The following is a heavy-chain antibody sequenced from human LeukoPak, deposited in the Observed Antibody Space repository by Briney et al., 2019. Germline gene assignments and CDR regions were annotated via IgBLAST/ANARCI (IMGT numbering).Heavy chain of an antibody. CDR3: ARGQIYDYWTPVSWKFDL. CDR1: GFSITSGYF. Sequence: SETLSLTCTVSGFSITSGYFWGWIRQPPGKGLEWIGNVYTTGAGSTYHNPSLKSRVTVSSDTSKNQVSLKLNSVTAADTAVYYCARGQIYDYWTPVSWKFDLWGRGTPVTVSS. V-gene: IGHV4-38-2*02. D-gene: IGHD3-3*01. CDR2: VYTTGAGST. J-gene: IGHJ2*01.